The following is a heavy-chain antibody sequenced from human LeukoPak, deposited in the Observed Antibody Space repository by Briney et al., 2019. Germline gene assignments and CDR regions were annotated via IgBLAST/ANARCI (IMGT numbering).Heavy chain of an antibody. CDR3: ARTPTSGWFRYYFDY. J-gene: IGHJ4*02. D-gene: IGHD6-19*01. CDR1: GFTFSDYS. V-gene: IGHV3-48*01. Sequence: GGSLRLSCAASGFTFSDYSMNWVRQAPGKGLEWVSFISSSSNTIHYADSVKGRFTISRDNAKNSLYLQMNSLRVEDTAVYYCARTPTSGWFRYYFDYWGQGTLLTVSS. CDR2: ISSSSNTI.